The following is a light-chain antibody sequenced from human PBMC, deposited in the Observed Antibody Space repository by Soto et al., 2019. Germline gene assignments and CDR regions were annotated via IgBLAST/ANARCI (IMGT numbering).Light chain of an antibody. CDR1: QSVSSSY. V-gene: IGKV3-20*01. Sequence: IVLTQSPGTLSLSPGERATLSCRASQSVSSSYLAWYQQKPGQAPRLLIYGSSSRATGIPDRFSGSGFGTDFTLTISSLQSEDFAVYYCQQYNNWPITFGQGTRLEIK. CDR2: GSS. J-gene: IGKJ5*01. CDR3: QQYNNWPIT.